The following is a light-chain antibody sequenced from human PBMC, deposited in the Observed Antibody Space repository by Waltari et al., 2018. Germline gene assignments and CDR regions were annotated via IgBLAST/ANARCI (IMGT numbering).Light chain of an antibody. CDR1: NLGDKY. CDR2: QDS. V-gene: IGLV3-1*01. J-gene: IGLJ2*01. Sequence: SYELPQPPSVSVSPGQTSSITCSGDNLGDKYACWYQQKPGQSPVLVIYQDSKGPSGIPERFSGSNSGNTATLTISGTQAMDEADYYCQAWDSSTVVFGGGTKLTVL. CDR3: QAWDSSTVV.